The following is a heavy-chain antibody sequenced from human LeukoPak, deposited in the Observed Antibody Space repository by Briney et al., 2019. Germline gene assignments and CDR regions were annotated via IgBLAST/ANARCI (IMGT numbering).Heavy chain of an antibody. V-gene: IGHV3-23*01. CDR3: AKLYYGDYAYFDY. CDR2: ISGSGGST. Sequence: GGSLRLSCAASGFTFSSYAMSWVRQAPGKGLEWVSAISGSGGSTYYADSVKGRFTISGDNSKNTLYLQMNSLRAEDTAVYYCAKLYYGDYAYFDYWGQGSLVTVSS. CDR1: GFTFSSYA. J-gene: IGHJ4*02. D-gene: IGHD4-17*01.